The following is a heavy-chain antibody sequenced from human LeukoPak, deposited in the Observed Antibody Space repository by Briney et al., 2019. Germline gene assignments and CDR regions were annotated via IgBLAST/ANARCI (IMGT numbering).Heavy chain of an antibody. D-gene: IGHD1-26*01. J-gene: IGHJ4*02. V-gene: IGHV4-4*07. CDR3: ARENSGSYREFDY. Sequence: SETLSLTCTVSGGSISSYYWSWIRQPAGKGLEWIGRIYTSGSTNYNASLKSRVSMSVDTSKNQFSLKMSSVTAADTAVFYCARENSGSYREFDYWGQGTLVTVSS. CDR1: GGSISSYY. CDR2: IYTSGST.